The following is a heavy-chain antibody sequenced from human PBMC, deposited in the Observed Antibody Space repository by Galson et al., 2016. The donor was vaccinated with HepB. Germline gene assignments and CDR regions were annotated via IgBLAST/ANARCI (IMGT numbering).Heavy chain of an antibody. Sequence: TLSLTCAVSGASITGGPYSWSWIRQAPGKGLEWIGNIYDSESTCYSPSLRGRVTISVDRSKTRFSLNLSSVTAADTAVYFCAKAPRLTRYFEFWGHGILVTVSS. CDR3: AKAPRLTRYFEF. CDR2: IYDSEST. D-gene: IGHD5-12*01. J-gene: IGHJ4*01. CDR1: GASITGGPYS. V-gene: IGHV4-30-2*01.